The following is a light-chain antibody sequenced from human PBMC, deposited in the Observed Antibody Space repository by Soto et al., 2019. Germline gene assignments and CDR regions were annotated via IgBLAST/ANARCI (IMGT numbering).Light chain of an antibody. J-gene: IGLJ2*01. V-gene: IGLV2-8*01. CDR2: EVS. Sequence: QSALTQPPSASGSPGQSVTISCTGTSSDVGGYNYVSWYQQHPGKAPKLMIYEVSKRPSGVPDRFSGSKSGNTASLTVSGLQAEDEADYYCSSYAGIYVVFGGGTKLTFL. CDR3: SSYAGIYVV. CDR1: SSDVGGYNY.